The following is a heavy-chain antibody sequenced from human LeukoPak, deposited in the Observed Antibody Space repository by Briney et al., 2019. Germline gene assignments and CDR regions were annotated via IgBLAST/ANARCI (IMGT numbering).Heavy chain of an antibody. J-gene: IGHJ5*02. V-gene: IGHV3-21*01. CDR1: GFTFSSYS. D-gene: IGHD6-19*01. CDR3: ARDIASLAVAVPSFDP. CDR2: ISSSSYI. Sequence: GGSLRLSCAASGFTFSSYSMNWVRQAPGKGLEWVSSISSSSYIYYADSVKGRFTISRDNAKNSLYLQMNSLRAEDTAVYYCARDIASLAVAVPSFDPWGQGTLVTVSS.